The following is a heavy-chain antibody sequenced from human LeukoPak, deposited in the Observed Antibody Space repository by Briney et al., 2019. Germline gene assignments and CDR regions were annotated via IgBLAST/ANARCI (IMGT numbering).Heavy chain of an antibody. D-gene: IGHD3-10*01. J-gene: IGHJ4*02. CDR2: ISSNGGST. CDR1: GFTFSSYA. Sequence: GGSLRLSCAASGFTFSSYAMHWVRQAPGKGLEYVSAISSNGGSTYYANSVKGRFTISRDNSKDTLYLQMGSLRAEDMAVYYCARLSMVRGDIRDYWGQGTLVTVSS. CDR3: ARLSMVRGDIRDY. V-gene: IGHV3-64*01.